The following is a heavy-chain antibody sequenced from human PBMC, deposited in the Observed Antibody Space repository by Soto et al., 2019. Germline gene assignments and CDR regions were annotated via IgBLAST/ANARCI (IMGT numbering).Heavy chain of an antibody. CDR1: GGSISNAAYY. CDR3: AGVYGSGSYYFDY. CDR2: IYYSGNT. Sequence: QLQLQESGPGLVKPSETLSLTCTVSGGSISNAAYYWGWIRQPPGKGLECIGIIYYSGNTYYSPSLKGRVAMSVDTSNTQFSLKLSSVSAADTSIYYCAGVYGSGSYYFDYWGQGTLVTVSS. V-gene: IGHV4-39*01. J-gene: IGHJ4*02. D-gene: IGHD3-10*01.